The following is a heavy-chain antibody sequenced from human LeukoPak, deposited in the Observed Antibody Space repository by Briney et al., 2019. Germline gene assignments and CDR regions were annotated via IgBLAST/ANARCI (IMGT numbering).Heavy chain of an antibody. CDR1: GGSISSYY. CDR3: ARERGGSWDFDY. J-gene: IGHJ4*02. D-gene: IGHD6-13*01. CDR2: IYYSGST. V-gene: IGHV4-59*01. Sequence: SETLSLTCTVSGGSISSYYWSWIRQPPGKGLEWIGYIYYSGSTNYNPSLKSRVTISVDTSKNQFSLKLSSVTAADTAVYYCARERGGSWDFDYWGQGTLVTVSS.